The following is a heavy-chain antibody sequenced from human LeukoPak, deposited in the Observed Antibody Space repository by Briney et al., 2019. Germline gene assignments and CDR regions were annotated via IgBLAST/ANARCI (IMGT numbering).Heavy chain of an antibody. CDR2: IYYSGST. V-gene: IGHV4-59*01. CDR3: ARVRAIWYAFDI. Sequence: SETLSLTCTVSGGSISSYYWSWIRQPPGKGLEWIGYIYYSGSTNYNPSLTSRVTISVDTSKNQFSLKLSSVTAADTAVYYCARVRAIWYAFDIWGQGTMVTVSS. CDR1: GGSISSYY. J-gene: IGHJ3*02. D-gene: IGHD3-3*01.